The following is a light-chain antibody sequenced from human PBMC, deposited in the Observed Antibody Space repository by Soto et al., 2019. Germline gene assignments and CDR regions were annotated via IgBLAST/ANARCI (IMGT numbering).Light chain of an antibody. Sequence: EILLTQSPGTLSLSPGERATLSCRASQSVSSNFAWYQQKPGKAPRLLIYDASNRATGIPARLSVSGSGTDFTLTISSLEPEDFAVYYCQQRSSWPTFGQGTRLEIK. J-gene: IGKJ5*01. CDR3: QQRSSWPT. CDR2: DAS. V-gene: IGKV3-11*01. CDR1: QSVSSN.